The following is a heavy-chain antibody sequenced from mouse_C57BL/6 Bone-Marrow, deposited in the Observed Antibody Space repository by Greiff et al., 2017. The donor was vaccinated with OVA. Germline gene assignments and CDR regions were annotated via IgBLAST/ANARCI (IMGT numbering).Heavy chain of an antibody. CDR1: GYTFTDYE. V-gene: IGHV1-15*01. D-gene: IGHD2-1*01. CDR2: IDPETGGT. CDR3: TCSYGNYWDFDY. J-gene: IGHJ2*01. Sequence: VQLQQSGAELVRPGASVTLSCKASGYTFTDYEMHWVKQTPGKGLEWIGDIDPETGGTGYNQKFKGKATLTADKSSSTAYMELRSLTSEDSAVYYCTCSYGNYWDFDYWGQGTTLTVSS.